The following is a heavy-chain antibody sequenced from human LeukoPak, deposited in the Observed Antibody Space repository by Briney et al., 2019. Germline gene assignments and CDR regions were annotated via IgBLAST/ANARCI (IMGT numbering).Heavy chain of an antibody. J-gene: IGHJ4*02. CDR2: IGVFNGNR. D-gene: IGHD1-26*01. Sequence: ASVKVSCKTSGYTFSRYGFSWARQAPGQGLEWIGWIGVFNGNRNYAKSVQGRITLTADTSTNTTYMELRSLTSDDTAVYFCGRDWDWHVQFWGQGTLITASS. V-gene: IGHV1-18*01. CDR1: GYTFSRYG. CDR3: GRDWDWHVQF.